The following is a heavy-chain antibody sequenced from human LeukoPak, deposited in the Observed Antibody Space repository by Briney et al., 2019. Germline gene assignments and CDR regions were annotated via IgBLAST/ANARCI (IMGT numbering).Heavy chain of an antibody. CDR1: GFTFSRYW. CDR3: ARENGDS. CDR2: IRQDGSEK. V-gene: IGHV3-7*01. Sequence: GGSLRLSCAPSGFTFSRYWMRWVRHAPGKGLVWVSIIRQDGSEKHYVGSVRGRFTLSRDNAKNALSLQRTSLRGEDTAVYYCARENGDSWGQGTLLTVSP. J-gene: IGHJ4*02.